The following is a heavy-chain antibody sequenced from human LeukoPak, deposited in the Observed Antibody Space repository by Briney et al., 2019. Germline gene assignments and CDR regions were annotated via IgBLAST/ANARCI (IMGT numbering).Heavy chain of an antibody. CDR3: ARDPAYGSGSYS. D-gene: IGHD3-10*01. CDR1: EFSVGSNY. V-gene: IGHV3-66*01. J-gene: IGHJ5*02. Sequence: GGSLRLSCAASEFSVGSNYMTWVRQAPGKGLEWVSLIYSGGSTYYADSVKGRFTISRDNAKNTLYLQMNSLRAEDTAVYYCARDPAYGSGSYSWGQGTLVTVSS. CDR2: IYSGGST.